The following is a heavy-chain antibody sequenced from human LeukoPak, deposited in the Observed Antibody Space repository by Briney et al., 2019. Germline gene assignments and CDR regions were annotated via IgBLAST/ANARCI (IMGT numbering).Heavy chain of an antibody. CDR2: ISAYNGNT. D-gene: IGHD2-2*01. CDR1: GYTFTSYG. J-gene: IGHJ6*02. CDR3: ARDGYCSSTSCYVYYYGMDV. Sequence: GASVKVSCKASGYTFTSYGISWVRQAPGQGLEWMGWISAYNGNTNYAQKLQGRVTMTTDTSTSTAYMELRSLRSDDTAVYYCARDGYCSSTSCYVYYYGMDVWGQGTTVTVSS. V-gene: IGHV1-18*01.